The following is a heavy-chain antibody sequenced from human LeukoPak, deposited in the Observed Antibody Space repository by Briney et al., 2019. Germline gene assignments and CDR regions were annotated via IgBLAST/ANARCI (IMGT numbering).Heavy chain of an antibody. CDR1: GFTFSSYG. V-gene: IGHV3-30*02. J-gene: IGHJ4*02. CDR2: IRYDGSNK. Sequence: GGSLRLSCAPSGFTFSSYGMHWVRQAPGKGLEGVAFIRYDGSNKYYADSVKGRFTISRDSSKNTLYLQMNSLRAEDTAVYYCAKEYSSGWYSCDYWGQGTLVTVSS. CDR3: AKEYSSGWYSCDY. D-gene: IGHD6-19*01.